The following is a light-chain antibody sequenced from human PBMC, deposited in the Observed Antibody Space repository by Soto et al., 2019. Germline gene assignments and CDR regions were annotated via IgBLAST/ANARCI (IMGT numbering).Light chain of an antibody. J-gene: IGKJ3*01. CDR2: DAS. CDR1: QSVSSY. CDR3: QQRSNWPT. V-gene: IGKV3-11*01. Sequence: EIVLTQSPATLSLSPGERATLSCRASQSVSSYLAWYQQKPGQAPTLLIYDASNRATGIPARFSGSGSGTDFTLTISSLEPEDFALYYCQQRSNWPTFGPGTKVDIK.